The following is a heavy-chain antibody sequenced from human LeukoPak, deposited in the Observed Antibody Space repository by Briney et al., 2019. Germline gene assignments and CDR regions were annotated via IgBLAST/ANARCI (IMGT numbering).Heavy chain of an antibody. J-gene: IGHJ5*02. D-gene: IGHD3-3*01. CDR1: GGSFSGYY. V-gene: IGHV4-34*01. CDR3: ARKYYDFWSGYFYLFDP. CDR2: INHSGST. Sequence: SETLSLTCAVYGGSFSGYYWSWIRQPPGKGLEWIGEINHSGSTNYNPSLKSRVTISVDTSKNQFSLKLSSVTAADTAVYYCARKYYDFWSGYFYLFDPWGQGTLVTVSS.